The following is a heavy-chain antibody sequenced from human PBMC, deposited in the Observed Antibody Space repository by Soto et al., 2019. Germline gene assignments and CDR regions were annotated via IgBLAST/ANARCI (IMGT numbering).Heavy chain of an antibody. V-gene: IGHV3-30*18. CDR3: AKHRYYYDSSGDY. CDR2: ISYDGSNK. D-gene: IGHD3-22*01. J-gene: IGHJ4*02. CDR1: GFTFSSYG. Sequence: QVQLVESGGGVVQPGRSLRLSCAASGFTFSSYGMHWVRQAPGKGLEWVTVISYDGSNKYYADSVKGRFTISRDNSKNTLYLQMNSLSAEDTAVYYCAKHRYYYDSSGDYWGQGTLVTVSS.